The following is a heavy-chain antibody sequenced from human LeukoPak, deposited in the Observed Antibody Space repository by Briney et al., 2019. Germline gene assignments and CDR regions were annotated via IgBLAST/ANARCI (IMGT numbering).Heavy chain of an antibody. Sequence: PSETLSLTCAVSGGSISSSYWSWIRQPPGKGLEWIGYIYYSGSTIYNPSLKSRGTISVDTSKNHFSLNLSSVTAADTAVYYCARGGYSYYYFDYWGQGTLVTVSS. CDR1: GGSISSSY. D-gene: IGHD5-18*01. J-gene: IGHJ4*02. CDR3: ARGGYSYYYFDY. CDR2: IYYSGST. V-gene: IGHV4-59*01.